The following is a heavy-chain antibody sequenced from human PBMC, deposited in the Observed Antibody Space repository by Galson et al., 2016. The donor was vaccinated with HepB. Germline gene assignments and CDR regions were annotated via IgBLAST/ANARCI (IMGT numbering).Heavy chain of an antibody. CDR1: GYSFTNFW. V-gene: IGHV5-10-1*01. CDR2: IDPSDSYT. CDR3: ARLAPVENAFDM. J-gene: IGHJ3*02. Sequence: QSGAEVKKPGESLRISFKTSGYSFTNFWINWVRQMPGKGLEWMGRIDPSDSYTYYRPSLQGHVTISVDKSLSTAYLQWSSLKASDTAMYYCARLAPVENAFDMWGQRTLVSVSS.